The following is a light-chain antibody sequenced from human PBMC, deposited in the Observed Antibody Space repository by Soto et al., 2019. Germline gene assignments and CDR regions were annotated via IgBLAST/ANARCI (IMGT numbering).Light chain of an antibody. Sequence: EIVLTQSPGTLSLSPGERATLSCRASQSVSSNYLAWYQQKPGQAPRLLIYGASSRATGIPDRFSGSGSGTDFTLTISRLEPEDFSGYYCQQYGSSRTFGQGTRLEMK. CDR3: QQYGSSRT. J-gene: IGKJ5*01. V-gene: IGKV3-20*01. CDR2: GAS. CDR1: QSVSSNY.